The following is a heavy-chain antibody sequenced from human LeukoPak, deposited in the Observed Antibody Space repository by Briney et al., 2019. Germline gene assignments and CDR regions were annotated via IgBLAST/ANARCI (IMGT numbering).Heavy chain of an antibody. CDR3: ARDRAVSSWDFDY. D-gene: IGHD6-13*01. CDR2: ISAYNGNK. V-gene: IGHV1-18*01. CDR1: GYTFTNYG. Sequence: APVKVSCKASGYTFTNYGISWVRQAPGQGLDWMGWISAYNGNKVYAQKLQGRVTMTTDTSTSTAYMELRSLRSDDTAVYYCARDRAVSSWDFDYWGQGTLVTVSS. J-gene: IGHJ4*02.